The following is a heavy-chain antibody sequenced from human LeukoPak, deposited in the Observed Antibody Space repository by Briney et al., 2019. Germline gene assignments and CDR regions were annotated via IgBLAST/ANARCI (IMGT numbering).Heavy chain of an antibody. D-gene: IGHD3-22*01. CDR3: AKDGDAYDSSGYRDY. V-gene: IGHV3-23*01. Sequence: GGSLRLSCAASGFTFSSYGMSWVRQAPGKGLEWVSAISGSGGSTYYADSVKGRFTISRDNSKNTLYLQMNSLRAEDAAVYYCAKDGDAYDSSGYRDYWGQGTLVTVSS. CDR1: GFTFSSYG. J-gene: IGHJ4*02. CDR2: ISGSGGST.